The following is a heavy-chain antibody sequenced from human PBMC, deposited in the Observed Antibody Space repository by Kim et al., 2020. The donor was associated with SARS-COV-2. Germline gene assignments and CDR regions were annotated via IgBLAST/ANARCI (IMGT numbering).Heavy chain of an antibody. CDR2: T. J-gene: IGHJ4*02. Sequence: TNYAQKFQGRVTMTRDTSISTAYMELSRLRSDDTAVYYCARGSRVAPTLYWGQGTLVTVSS. D-gene: IGHD2-15*01. V-gene: IGHV1-2*02. CDR3: ARGSRVAPTLY.